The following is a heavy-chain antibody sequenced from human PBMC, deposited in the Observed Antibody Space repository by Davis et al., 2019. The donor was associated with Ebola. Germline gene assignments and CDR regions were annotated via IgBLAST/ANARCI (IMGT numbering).Heavy chain of an antibody. V-gene: IGHV4-4*02. CDR2: IYHSGST. CDR3: AREDNWNDGGGMDV. CDR1: GASISSTNW. D-gene: IGHD1-20*01. Sequence: PSETLSLTCAVSGASISSTNWWSWVRQSPGKGLEWIGEIYHSGSTNYNPSLKSRVTISVDKFKNQLSLKLRSVTAADTAVYYCAREDNWNDGGGMDVWGQGTTVTVSS. J-gene: IGHJ6*02.